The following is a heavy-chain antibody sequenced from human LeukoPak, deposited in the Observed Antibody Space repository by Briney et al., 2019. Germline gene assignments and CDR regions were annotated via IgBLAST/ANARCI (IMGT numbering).Heavy chain of an antibody. CDR3: ARGTRMVRGRYYFDY. CDR2: MNPNRGNT. CDR1: VYTFTSYD. J-gene: IGHJ4*02. Sequence: ASVTVSRKASVYTFTSYDINWVRQAPGQGREGMGWMNPNRGNTGYAQKFQGGVTMTRNTSISTAYMELRGVGSEDTAVYYCARGTRMVRGRYYFDYWGQGTLVTVSS. D-gene: IGHD3-10*01. V-gene: IGHV1-8*01.